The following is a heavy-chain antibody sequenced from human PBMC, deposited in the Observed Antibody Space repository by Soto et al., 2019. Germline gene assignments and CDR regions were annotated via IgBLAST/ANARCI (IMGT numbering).Heavy chain of an antibody. CDR3: ASGGSLAPVY. CDR1: GFNFSDYY. J-gene: IGHJ4*02. D-gene: IGHD3-16*01. CDR2: IGSSGRTI. Sequence: QVQLVESGGGLVKPGESLRLSCAASGFNFSDYYMTWIRQAPGKGLEWVSSIGSSGRTIYYADSVKGRFTISRDNAKKSVILQMSSLSVEDTAVYYCASGGSLAPVYWGQGTLVTVSS. V-gene: IGHV3-11*01.